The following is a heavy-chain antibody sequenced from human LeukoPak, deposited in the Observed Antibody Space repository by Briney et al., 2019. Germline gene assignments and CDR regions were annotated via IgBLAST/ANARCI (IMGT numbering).Heavy chain of an antibody. J-gene: IGHJ3*02. CDR1: GFTFSSYS. CDR2: ISSSSSYI. Sequence: GGSLRLSCAASGFTFSSYSMNWVRQAPGKGLEWVSSISSSSSYIYYADSVKGRFTISRDNAKNSLYLQMNSLRAEDTAVYYCAGRTGNGGDAFDIWGQGTMVTVSS. D-gene: IGHD7-27*01. CDR3: AGRTGNGGDAFDI. V-gene: IGHV3-21*01.